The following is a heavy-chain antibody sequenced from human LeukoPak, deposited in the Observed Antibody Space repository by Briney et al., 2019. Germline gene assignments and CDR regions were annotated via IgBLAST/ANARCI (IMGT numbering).Heavy chain of an antibody. J-gene: IGHJ4*02. D-gene: IGHD3-3*01. V-gene: IGHV3-11*01. CDR3: ARDQYDTWSRRGNFDS. CDR2: ISSSGSTI. CDR1: GFTFSDYY. Sequence: GGALRLSCAASGFTFSDYYMSWIRQAPGKGLEWVSYISSSGSTIYYADSVKGRFTISRDNAKNSLYLQMNSLGVEDTAVFYCARDQYDTWSRRGNFDSWGQGTLVIVSS.